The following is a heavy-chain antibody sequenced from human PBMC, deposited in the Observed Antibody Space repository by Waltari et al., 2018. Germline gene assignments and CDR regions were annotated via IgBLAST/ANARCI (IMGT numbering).Heavy chain of an antibody. J-gene: IGHJ5*02. Sequence: QVQLVQSGAEVKKPGSSVKVSCTAAGGTCSSSATSGVAGAPGQGLEWMGRIIPIFGTANYAQKFQGRVTITADESTSTAYMELSSLRSEDTAVYYCARVRHSNYGTEFDPWGQGTLVTVSS. CDR3: ARVRHSNYGTEFDP. CDR2: IIPIFGTA. D-gene: IGHD4-4*01. V-gene: IGHV1-69*15. CDR1: GGTCSSSA.